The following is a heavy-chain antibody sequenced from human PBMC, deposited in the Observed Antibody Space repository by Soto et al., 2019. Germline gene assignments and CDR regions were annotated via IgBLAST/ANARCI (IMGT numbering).Heavy chain of an antibody. J-gene: IGHJ5*02. CDR1: GFTFSSYA. CDR2: ISGSGGTT. CDR3: AKDPRKTISTGNWFDP. V-gene: IGHV3-23*01. D-gene: IGHD2-2*01. Sequence: EVQLLESGGGLVQPGGSLRLSCAASGFTFSSYAMSWVRQAPGKGLEWVSVISGSGGTTYYADSVKGRFTISRDNSKNTLYLQMNSLRAEDTAVYYCAKDPRKTISTGNWFDPWGQGTLVTVSS.